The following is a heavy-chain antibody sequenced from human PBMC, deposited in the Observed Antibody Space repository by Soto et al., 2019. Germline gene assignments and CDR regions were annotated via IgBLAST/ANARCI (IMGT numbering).Heavy chain of an antibody. J-gene: IGHJ4*02. CDR3: ARDPWSSRYDFWSGYWNY. CDR1: GYTFTSYG. Sequence: QVQLVQSGAEVKKPGASVKVSCKASGYTFTSYGISWVRQAPGQGLEWMGWISAYNGNTNYAQKLQRRVTMTTDTSTSTAYMELRRLRSDDTAVYYWARDPWSSRYDFWSGYWNYWGQGTLVTVSS. D-gene: IGHD3-3*01. CDR2: ISAYNGNT. V-gene: IGHV1-18*01.